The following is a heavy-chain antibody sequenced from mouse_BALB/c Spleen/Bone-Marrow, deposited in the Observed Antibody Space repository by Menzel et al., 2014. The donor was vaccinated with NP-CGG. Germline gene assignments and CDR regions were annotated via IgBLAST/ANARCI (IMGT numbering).Heavy chain of an antibody. CDR3: TRYGNYYFDY. J-gene: IGHJ2*01. CDR2: INLSNGGT. Sequence: QVQLQQPGAELVKPGASVKLSCKASGYTFTSYYMYWVKQRPGQGLEWIGEINLSNGGTNFNEKFKSKATLTVDKSFSTAYMQLSSLTSEDSAVYYCTRYGNYYFDYWGQGTTLTVSS. V-gene: IGHV1S81*02. CDR1: GYTFTSYY. D-gene: IGHD2-1*01.